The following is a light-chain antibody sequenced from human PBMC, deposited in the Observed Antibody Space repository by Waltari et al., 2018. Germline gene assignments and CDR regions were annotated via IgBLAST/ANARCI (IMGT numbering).Light chain of an antibody. J-gene: IGKJ2*01. CDR3: QQYYTNPYT. CDR1: PSLIFSSNNKNY. V-gene: IGKV4-1*01. Sequence: DIVMTQSPDSLAVSLGERATIKCTSSPSLIFSSNNKNYLAWFQQKSGQPPKLLLYWSSTRESGVPDRFRGSGSGTDFSLTISSLQAEGVAVYYCQQYYTNPYTFGQGTKLEIK. CDR2: WSS.